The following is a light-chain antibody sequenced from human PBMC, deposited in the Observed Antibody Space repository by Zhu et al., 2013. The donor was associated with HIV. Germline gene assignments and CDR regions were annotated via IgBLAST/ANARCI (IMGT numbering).Light chain of an antibody. CDR2: KAS. J-gene: IGKJ1*01. V-gene: IGKV1-5*03. CDR3: LQDFNFPWT. CDR1: QSVSKW. Sequence: DIQMTQSPSSVSASVGDRVTITCRASQSVSKWVAWYQHKPGKAPKLLIYKASSLQSGVPSRFSGSGSGTEFTLTISSLQPEDLGIYYCLQDFNFPWTFGQGTKVEIK.